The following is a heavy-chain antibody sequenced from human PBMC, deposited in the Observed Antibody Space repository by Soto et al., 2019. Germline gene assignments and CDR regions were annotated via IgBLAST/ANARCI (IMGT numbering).Heavy chain of an antibody. CDR1: GGSFSGYY. D-gene: IGHD6-19*01. CDR3: ARNWYTSGRSSLQQSFYLDF. V-gene: IGHV4-34*01. CDR2: INDSGST. Sequence: QVHLQQWGAGLLKPSETLSLTCAVYGGSFSGYYWTWIRQVPEKGLEWIGEINDSGSTNYNPSLKSRITIAVDTSKNQVSLRLSSVTAADTAVYYCARNWYTSGRSSLQQSFYLDFWRQGNLVTVSS. J-gene: IGHJ4*02.